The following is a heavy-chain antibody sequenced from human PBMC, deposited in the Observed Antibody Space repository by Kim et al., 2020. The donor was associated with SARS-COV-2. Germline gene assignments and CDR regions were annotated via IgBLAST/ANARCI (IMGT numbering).Heavy chain of an antibody. J-gene: IGHJ4*02. CDR3: ARTGITGTSPNY. V-gene: IGHV1-69*02. D-gene: IGHD1-7*01. Sequence: NYAQKFQGRVTITADKSTSTAYMELSSLRSEDTAVYDCARTGITGTSPNYWGQGTLVTVSS.